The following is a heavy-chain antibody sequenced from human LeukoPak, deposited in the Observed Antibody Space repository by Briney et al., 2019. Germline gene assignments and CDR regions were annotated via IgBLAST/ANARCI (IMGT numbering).Heavy chain of an antibody. V-gene: IGHV3-23*01. D-gene: IGHD1-26*01. Sequence: PGGSLRLSCAASGFTFSSYAMSWVRQAPGKGLEWVSAISGSGGSTFYADSVKGRFTISRDNSKNTLYLQMNSLRAEDTAVYYCAKDSPKREWELLWAYWGQGTLVTVSS. CDR3: AKDSPKREWELLWAY. J-gene: IGHJ4*02. CDR2: ISGSGGST. CDR1: GFTFSSYA.